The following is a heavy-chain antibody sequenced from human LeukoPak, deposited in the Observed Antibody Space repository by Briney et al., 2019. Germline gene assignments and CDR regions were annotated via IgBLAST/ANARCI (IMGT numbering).Heavy chain of an antibody. CDR2: ITGSDDNT. D-gene: IGHD6-19*01. CDR1: EITFPSSA. J-gene: IGHJ5*02. V-gene: IGHV3-23*01. Sequence: GGPLRPSCAAFEITFPSSAMSWAAQAPGKGLNWVSVITGSDDNTCYADSVKGRFTISRDNSKNTLYLQMNSLRAEDTAVYYCAKALSYSSGWFDAWGQGTLVTVSS. CDR3: AKALSYSSGWFDA.